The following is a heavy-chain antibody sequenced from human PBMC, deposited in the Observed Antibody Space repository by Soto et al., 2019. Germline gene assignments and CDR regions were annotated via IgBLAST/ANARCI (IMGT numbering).Heavy chain of an antibody. CDR3: TIHSATSGSGSYYNYYYYGMDV. CDR1: GFTFSSYG. J-gene: IGHJ6*04. Sequence: GGSLRLSCAASGFTFSSYGMHWARQAPGKGLEWVAYISSGSSTIYYADSVKGRFTISRDSAKSSLYLRMNSLRVEDTAVYYCTIHSATSGSGSYYNYYYYGMDVWGKGTTVTVSS. CDR2: ISSGSSTI. V-gene: IGHV3-48*01. D-gene: IGHD3-10*01.